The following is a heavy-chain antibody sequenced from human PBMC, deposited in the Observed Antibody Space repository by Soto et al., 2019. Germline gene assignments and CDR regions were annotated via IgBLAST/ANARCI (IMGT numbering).Heavy chain of an antibody. V-gene: IGHV3-30-3*01. CDR2: ISFDGANI. CDR1: GFLFRNYA. CDR3: ARDPYGGYIFGS. D-gene: IGHD5-12*01. Sequence: QVQLVESGGGVVQPGTSLRLSCAASGFLFRNYAMHWVRQSPAKGLEWLAVISFDGANIFYAGAAKGRFTISRDNSKQTRYLQLDRLRPEYTGVYFCARDPYGGYIFGSCGQGTQVTLSS. J-gene: IGHJ4*02.